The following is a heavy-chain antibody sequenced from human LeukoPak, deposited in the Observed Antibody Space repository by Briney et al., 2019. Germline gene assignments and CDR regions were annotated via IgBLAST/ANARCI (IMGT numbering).Heavy chain of an antibody. CDR2: ISACNGNT. CDR1: GYTFTSYG. Sequence: ASVKVSCKASGYTFTSYGISWVRQAPGQGLEWMGWISACNGNTNYAQKLQGRVTMTTDTSTSTAYMELRSLRSDDTAVYYCARGGKYYDSSGYYYDYWGQGTMVTVSS. J-gene: IGHJ3*01. D-gene: IGHD3-22*01. CDR3: ARGGKYYDSSGYYYDY. V-gene: IGHV1-18*01.